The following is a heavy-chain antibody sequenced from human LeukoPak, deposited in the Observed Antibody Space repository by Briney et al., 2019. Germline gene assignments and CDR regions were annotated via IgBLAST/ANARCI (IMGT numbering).Heavy chain of an antibody. D-gene: IGHD3-10*01. Sequence: QPGGSLRLSCAASGFTSSSYAMHWVRQAPGKGLEWVAVISYDGSNKYYADSVKGRFTISRDNSKNTLYLQMNSLRAEDTAVYYCARERSGITGYYSYYFDYWGQGTLVTVSS. J-gene: IGHJ4*02. CDR1: GFTSSSYA. V-gene: IGHV3-30-3*01. CDR2: ISYDGSNK. CDR3: ARERSGITGYYSYYFDY.